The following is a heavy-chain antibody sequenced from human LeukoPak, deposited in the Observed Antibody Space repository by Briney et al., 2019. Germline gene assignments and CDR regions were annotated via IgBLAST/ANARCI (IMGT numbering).Heavy chain of an antibody. CDR2: ISYDGSNK. V-gene: IGHV3-30-3*01. Sequence: GGSLRLSCAASGFTFSSYAVHWVRQAPGKGLEWVAVISYDGSNKYYADSVKGRFTISRDNSKNTLYLQMNSLRAEDTAVYYCASLGIAAAGFDYWGQGTLVTVSS. CDR3: ASLGIAAAGFDY. CDR1: GFTFSSYA. J-gene: IGHJ4*02. D-gene: IGHD6-13*01.